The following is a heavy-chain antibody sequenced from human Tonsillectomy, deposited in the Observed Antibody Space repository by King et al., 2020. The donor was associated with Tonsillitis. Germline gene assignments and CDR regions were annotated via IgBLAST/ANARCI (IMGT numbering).Heavy chain of an antibody. CDR3: AASLNADYGDYASHY. CDR2: ISYDATNK. Sequence: VQLVESGGGVVQPGRSLRLSCAASGFTFSSYAIHWVRQAPGKGLEWVALISYDATNKYYADSVKGRFTISRDNSKNNLYLQMNSLRTEDTAVYYCAASLNADYGDYASHYWGQGTLVTVSS. J-gene: IGHJ4*02. D-gene: IGHD4-17*01. CDR1: GFTFSSYA. V-gene: IGHV3-30*01.